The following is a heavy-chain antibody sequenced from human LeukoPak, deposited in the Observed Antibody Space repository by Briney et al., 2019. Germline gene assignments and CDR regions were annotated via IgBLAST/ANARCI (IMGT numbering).Heavy chain of an antibody. D-gene: IGHD3-16*02. CDR2: ISSSSSYI. J-gene: IGHJ4*02. V-gene: IGHV3-21*01. CDR1: GFTFDDYA. Sequence: PGRSLRLSCAASGFTFDDYAMNWVRQAPGKGLEWVSSISSSSSYIYYADSVKGRFTISRGNAKNSLYLQMNSLRAEDTAVYYCARDRTYYDYVWGSYRYTRALDYWGQGTLVTVSS. CDR3: ARDRTYYDYVWGSYRYTRALDY.